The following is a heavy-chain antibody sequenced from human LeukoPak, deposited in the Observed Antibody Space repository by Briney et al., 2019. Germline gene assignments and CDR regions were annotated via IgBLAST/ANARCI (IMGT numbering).Heavy chain of an antibody. CDR3: ARDLGYDFWSGYSAFDI. D-gene: IGHD3-3*01. J-gene: IGHJ3*02. Sequence: SETLSLTCTVSGGSISSYYWSWIRQPAGKGLEWIGRIYTSGSTNYNPSLKSRVTMSVDTSKNRFSLKLSSVTAADTAVYYCARDLGYDFWSGYSAFDIWGQGTMVTVS. CDR2: IYTSGST. V-gene: IGHV4-4*07. CDR1: GGSISSYY.